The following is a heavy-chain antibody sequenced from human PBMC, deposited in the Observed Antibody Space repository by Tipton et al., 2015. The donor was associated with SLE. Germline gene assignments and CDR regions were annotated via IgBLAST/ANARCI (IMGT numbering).Heavy chain of an antibody. V-gene: IGHV4-34*01. CDR2: INHSGST. CDR1: GGSFSGYY. D-gene: IGHD5-12*01. J-gene: IGHJ3*01. Sequence: TLSLTCAVYGGSFSGYYWSWIRQPPRKGLEWIGEINHSGSTNYNPSLKSRVTISVDTSKNQFSLKLSSVTAADTAVYYCACRHEDIVATSDAFDFWGQGTMVTVSS. CDR3: ACRHEDIVATSDAFDF.